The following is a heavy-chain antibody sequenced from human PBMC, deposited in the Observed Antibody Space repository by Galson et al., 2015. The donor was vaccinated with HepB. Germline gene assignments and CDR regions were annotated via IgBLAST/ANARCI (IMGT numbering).Heavy chain of an antibody. CDR3: AKDNRRYGDYVGYYYGMDV. CDR1: GFTFSSYG. Sequence: SLRLSCAASGFTFSSYGMHWVRQAPGKGLEWVAVISYDGSNKYYADSVKGRFTISRDNSKNTLYLQMNSLRAEDTAVYYCAKDNRRYGDYVGYYYGMDVWGQGTTVTVSS. D-gene: IGHD4-17*01. CDR2: ISYDGSNK. V-gene: IGHV3-30*18. J-gene: IGHJ6*02.